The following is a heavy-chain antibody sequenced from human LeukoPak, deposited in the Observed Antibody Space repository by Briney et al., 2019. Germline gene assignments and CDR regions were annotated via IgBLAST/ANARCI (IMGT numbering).Heavy chain of an antibody. Sequence: SVKVSCKASGGTFSSYAISWVRQAPGQGLEWMGRIIPILGIANYAQKFQGRVTITADKSTSTAYMELSILRSEDTAGHYCARVARFGDMQNTSDFWGQGTLVTVSS. D-gene: IGHD3-10*01. CDR3: ARVARFGDMQNTSDF. CDR1: GGTFSSYA. V-gene: IGHV1-69*04. CDR2: IIPILGIA. J-gene: IGHJ4*02.